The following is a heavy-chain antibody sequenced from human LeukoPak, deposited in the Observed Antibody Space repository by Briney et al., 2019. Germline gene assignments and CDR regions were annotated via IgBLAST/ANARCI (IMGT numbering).Heavy chain of an antibody. V-gene: IGHV3-23*01. J-gene: IGHJ4*02. CDR1: GFTFNLYG. CDR3: AKAMAGGYNYGPFDN. D-gene: IGHD5-18*01. CDR2: ISAIGDI. Sequence: QAGGSLRLSCAASGFTFNLYGTSWVRQAPGKGLEWVSVISAIGDIYCADSVKGRFTISRDNSKNMLYLQMNSLRAEDTAVYYCAKAMAGGYNYGPFDNWGLGALVTVSS.